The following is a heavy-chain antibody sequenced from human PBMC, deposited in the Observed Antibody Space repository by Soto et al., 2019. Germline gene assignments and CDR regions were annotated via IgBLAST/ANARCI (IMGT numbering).Heavy chain of an antibody. CDR1: GGSIISSNQY. V-gene: IGHV4-39*01. Sequence: PSETLSLTCTVSGGSIISSNQYWAWIRQPPGEGLEWIGSMYHSGNTYYNPSLNSRLTISVDTSKNQFSLKLSSVTAADTALYFCASPYFDSWTGQYNGVIYFDFWGQGALVT. CDR3: ASPYFDSWTGQYNGVIYFDF. CDR2: MYHSGNT. D-gene: IGHD3-9*01. J-gene: IGHJ4*02.